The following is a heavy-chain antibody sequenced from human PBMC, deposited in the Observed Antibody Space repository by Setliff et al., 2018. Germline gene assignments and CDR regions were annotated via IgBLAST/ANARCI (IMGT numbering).Heavy chain of an antibody. CDR2: ISGSGGST. D-gene: IGHD1-7*01. CDR3: AKDWKYNVSRALDAFDI. CDR1: GFTFSSYA. V-gene: IGHV3-23*01. J-gene: IGHJ3*02. Sequence: GGSLRLSCAASGFTFSSYAMSWVRQAPGKGLEWVSAISGSGGSTYYADSVQGRFTISRDNSKNTLYLQMHSLRAEDTAVHYCAKDWKYNVSRALDAFDIWGQGTMVTVSS.